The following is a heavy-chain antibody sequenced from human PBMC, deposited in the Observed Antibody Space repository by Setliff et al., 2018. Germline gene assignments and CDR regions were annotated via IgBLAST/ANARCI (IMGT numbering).Heavy chain of an antibody. Sequence: SVKVSCKASGGTFSSYAISWVRQAPGQGLEWMGGIIPILGIANYAQKFQGRVTMTTDTSTSTAYMELRSLRSDDTAVYYCARESGYYYDSSGYYTDAFDIWGQGTMVTVSS. V-gene: IGHV1-69*10. CDR1: GGTFSSYA. D-gene: IGHD3-22*01. J-gene: IGHJ3*02. CDR2: IIPILGIA. CDR3: ARESGYYYDSSGYYTDAFDI.